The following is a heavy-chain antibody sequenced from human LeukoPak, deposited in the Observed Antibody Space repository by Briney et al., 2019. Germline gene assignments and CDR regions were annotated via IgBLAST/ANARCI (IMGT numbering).Heavy chain of an antibody. CDR3: AKVSSSTSCYLCPFDY. J-gene: IGHJ4*02. V-gene: IGHV3-30*02. Sequence: GGSLRLSCAASGFTFSSYGMHWVRQAPGKGLEWVAFIRYDGSNKYYADSVKGRFTISRDNSKNTLYLQMNSLRAEDTAVYYCAKVSSSTSCYLCPFDYWGQGTLVTVSS. CDR2: IRYDGSNK. CDR1: GFTFSSYG. D-gene: IGHD2-2*01.